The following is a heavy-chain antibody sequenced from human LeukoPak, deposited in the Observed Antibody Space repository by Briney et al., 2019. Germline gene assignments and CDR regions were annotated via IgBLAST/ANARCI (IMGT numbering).Heavy chain of an antibody. CDR3: ARVMGYSIVATTYFDY. V-gene: IGHV4-59*01. J-gene: IGHJ4*02. CDR1: GGSISSYY. CDR2: IYYSGST. D-gene: IGHD5-12*01. Sequence: SETLSLTCAVSGGSISSYYWSWIRQPPGKGLEWIGYIYYSGSTNYNPSLKSRVTISVDTSKNQFSLKLSSVTAADTAVYYCARVMGYSIVATTYFDYWGQGTLVTVSS.